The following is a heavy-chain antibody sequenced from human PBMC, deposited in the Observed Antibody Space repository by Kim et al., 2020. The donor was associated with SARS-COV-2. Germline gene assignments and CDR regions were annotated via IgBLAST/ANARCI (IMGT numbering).Heavy chain of an antibody. Sequence: ANSVKGRFTISRGNDKNSLYLQMNSLRDEDTAVYYCARASGSYLDVVFDYWGQGTPVTVSS. J-gene: IGHJ4*02. D-gene: IGHD1-26*01. CDR3: ARASGSYLDVVFDY. V-gene: IGHV3-48*02.